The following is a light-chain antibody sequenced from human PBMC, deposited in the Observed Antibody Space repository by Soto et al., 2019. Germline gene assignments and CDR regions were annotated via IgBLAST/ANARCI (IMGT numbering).Light chain of an antibody. J-gene: IGLJ1*01. CDR2: DVS. V-gene: IGLV2-14*01. CDR1: SSDVGGYNY. Sequence: QSALTQPASVSGSPGQSITISCTGTSSDVGGYNYVSWYQQHPGKAPKLMIYDVSNRPSGVSNRFSGSKSGNTASLTISGLQAEDEADYXCSSYTSSSXYVXXXXTKLXXL. CDR3: SSYTSSSXYV.